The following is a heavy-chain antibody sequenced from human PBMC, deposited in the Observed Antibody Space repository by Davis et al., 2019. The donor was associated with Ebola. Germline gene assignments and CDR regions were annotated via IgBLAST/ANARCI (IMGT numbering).Heavy chain of an antibody. Sequence: ASVKVSCKASGYTFTSYAMNWVRQAPGQGLEWMGWINTNTGNPTYAQGFTGRFVFSLDTSVSTAYLQITSLKAEDTAVYYCTRSSYTWYFSGMDVWGKGTTVTVSS. J-gene: IGHJ6*04. CDR2: INTNTGNP. D-gene: IGHD2-2*01. CDR3: TRSSYTWYFSGMDV. V-gene: IGHV7-4-1*02. CDR1: GYTFTSYA.